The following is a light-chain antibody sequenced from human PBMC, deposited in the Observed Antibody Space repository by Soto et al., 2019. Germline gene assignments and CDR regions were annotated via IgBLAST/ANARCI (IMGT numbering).Light chain of an antibody. CDR2: ADT. V-gene: IGLV1-40*01. Sequence: QSALRQPRSVSWAPGQRITIACTGSSSNIGAGYDVHWYRQLPGTAPKLLIFADTKRPSGVPDRFSGSKSGTSASLAITGLQAEDEAHYYRQSYDSSLSGPYVFGTGTNVTXL. CDR1: SSNIGAGYD. J-gene: IGLJ1*01. CDR3: QSYDSSLSGPYV.